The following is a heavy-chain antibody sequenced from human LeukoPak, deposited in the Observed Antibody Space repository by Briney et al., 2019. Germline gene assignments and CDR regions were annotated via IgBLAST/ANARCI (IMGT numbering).Heavy chain of an antibody. Sequence: SETLSLTCTVSGGSISSYYWSWIRQPAGKGLEWIGRIYTSGSTNYNPSLKSRVTMSVDTSKNQFSLKLSSVTAADTAVYYCARTPGIAATGNHWFDPWGRGTLVTVSS. V-gene: IGHV4-4*07. J-gene: IGHJ5*02. CDR1: GGSISSYY. D-gene: IGHD6-13*01. CDR2: IYTSGST. CDR3: ARTPGIAATGNHWFDP.